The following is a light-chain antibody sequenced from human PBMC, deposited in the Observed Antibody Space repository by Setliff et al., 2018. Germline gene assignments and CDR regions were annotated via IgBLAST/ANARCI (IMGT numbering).Light chain of an antibody. CDR1: SSDVGAYDY. J-gene: IGLJ2*01. CDR2: DVN. CDR3: YSYAGGDTYAI. V-gene: IGLV2-23*02. Sequence: QSALAQPASVSGSPGQSITISRSGTSSDVGAYDYVSWYQKHPDKAPKLIIYDVNKRPSGVSNRFSGSKSVNTASLTISGLQAEDEGDYYCYSYAGGDTYAIFGGGTKVTVL.